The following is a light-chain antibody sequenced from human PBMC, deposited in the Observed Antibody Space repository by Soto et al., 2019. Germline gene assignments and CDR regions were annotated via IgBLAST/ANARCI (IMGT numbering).Light chain of an antibody. CDR2: AAS. Sequence: DIQLTQSPSFLSASVGDTVNITCRASRAISNYLAWYQQEPGTPPKLLIYAASTLQSGVPSRFSGSGFATEFTLTITSLQPEDFATYYCQRLDTSPFFGGGTKVEIK. J-gene: IGKJ4*01. CDR1: RAISNY. V-gene: IGKV1-9*01. CDR3: QRLDTSPF.